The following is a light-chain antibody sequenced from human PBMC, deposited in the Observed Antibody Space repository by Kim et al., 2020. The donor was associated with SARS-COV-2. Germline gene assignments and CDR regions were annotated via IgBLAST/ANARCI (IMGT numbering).Light chain of an antibody. J-gene: IGLJ2*01. V-gene: IGLV4-69*01. CDR1: SGHSSYA. CDR3: QTWGTGIP. Sequence: GASVKLTFTLSSGHSSYAIAWHQQQPEKGPRYLLKLNSDGSQSKGDGIPDRFSGSSSGAEHYLTISSLQSEDEADYYCQTWGTGIPFGGGTQLTVL. CDR2: LNSDGSQ.